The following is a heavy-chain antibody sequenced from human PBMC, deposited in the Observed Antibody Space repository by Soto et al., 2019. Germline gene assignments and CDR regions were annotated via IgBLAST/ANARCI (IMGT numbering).Heavy chain of an antibody. Sequence: ASVKVSCKASGYTFTSYAMHWVRQAPGQRLEWMGWINAGNGNTKYSQKFQGRVTITRDTSASTAYMELSSLRSEDTAVYYCARADYYDSSGYYFTGSTGWGQGTLVTVSS. CDR2: INAGNGNT. J-gene: IGHJ4*02. CDR1: GYTFTSYA. V-gene: IGHV1-3*01. CDR3: ARADYYDSSGYYFTGSTG. D-gene: IGHD3-22*01.